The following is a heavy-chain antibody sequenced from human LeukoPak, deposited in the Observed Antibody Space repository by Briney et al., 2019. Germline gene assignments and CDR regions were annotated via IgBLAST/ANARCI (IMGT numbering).Heavy chain of an antibody. D-gene: IGHD3-3*01. J-gene: IGHJ4*02. CDR2: ISAYNGNT. V-gene: IGHV1-18*01. Sequence: EASVKVSCKASGYTFTSYGISWVRQAPGQGLEWMGWISAYNGNTNYAQKLQGRVTMTTDTSTSTAYMELRSLRSDDTAVYYCARVYYDFWSGYYPYYFDYWGQGTLVTVSP. CDR1: GYTFTSYG. CDR3: ARVYYDFWSGYYPYYFDY.